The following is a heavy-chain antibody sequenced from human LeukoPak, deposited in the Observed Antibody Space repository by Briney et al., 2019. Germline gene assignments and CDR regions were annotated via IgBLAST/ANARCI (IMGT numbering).Heavy chain of an antibody. V-gene: IGHV3-30*04. CDR1: GFTFRSYA. Sequence: GRSLRLSCAASGFTFRSYAMHWVRQAPGKGLEWVAVISYDGSYKYYADSVKGRFTISRDNSKNTLYLQMNSLRAEDTAVYYCARGHVGGGDYFDYWGQGTLVTVSS. CDR3: ARGHVGGGDYFDY. CDR2: ISYDGSYK. D-gene: IGHD3-16*01. J-gene: IGHJ4*02.